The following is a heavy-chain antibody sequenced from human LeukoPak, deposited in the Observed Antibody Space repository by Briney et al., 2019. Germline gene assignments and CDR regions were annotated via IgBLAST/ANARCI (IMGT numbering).Heavy chain of an antibody. CDR3: ARESTIWFGAYYMDV. CDR1: GFTFSSSA. D-gene: IGHD3-10*01. J-gene: IGHJ6*03. CDR2: INSDGSST. V-gene: IGHV3-74*01. Sequence: PGGSLRLSCAASGFTFSSSAMSWVRQAPGKGLVWVSRINSDGSSTSYADSVKGRFTISRDNAKNTLYLQMNSLRAEDTAVYYCARESTIWFGAYYMDVWGKGTTVTISS.